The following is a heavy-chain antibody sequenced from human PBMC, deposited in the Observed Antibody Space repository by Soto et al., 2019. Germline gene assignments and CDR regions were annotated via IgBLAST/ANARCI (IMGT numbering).Heavy chain of an antibody. CDR3: ARHEGIVVVPAAMFPDY. CDR1: GGSISSSSDY. D-gene: IGHD2-2*01. J-gene: IGHJ4*02. V-gene: IGHV4-39*01. CDR2: IYYSGST. Sequence: QLQLQESGPGLVKPSETLSLTCTVSGGSISSSSDYWGWIRQPPGKGLEWIGSIYYSGSTYYNPSLKCRVTISVDMSKNQFSLKLSSVTAADTAVYYCARHEGIVVVPAAMFPDYWGQVTMVTVSS.